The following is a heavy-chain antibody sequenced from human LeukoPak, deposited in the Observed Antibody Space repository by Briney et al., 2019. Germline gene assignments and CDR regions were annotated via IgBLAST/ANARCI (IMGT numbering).Heavy chain of an antibody. CDR2: ISTNTGGT. CDR1: GYTFNDYY. V-gene: IGHV1-2*02. CDR3: AKSRTTGSASSDY. D-gene: IGHD2-8*02. J-gene: IGHJ4*02. Sequence: ASVKVSCKASGYTFNDYYMHWVRQAPGQGLEWMGWISTNTGGTKYAQKFQGRVTMTRDTSTTTVYMEMSNLSSEDTAMYYCAKSRTTGSASSDYWGQGTLVTVSS.